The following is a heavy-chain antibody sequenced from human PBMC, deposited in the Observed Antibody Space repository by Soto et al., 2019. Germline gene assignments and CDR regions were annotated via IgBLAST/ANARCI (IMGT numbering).Heavy chain of an antibody. CDR1: GGTFSSYA. Sequence: QVQLVQSGAEVKKPGSSVKVSCKASGGTFSSYAISWVRQAPGQGLEWMGGIIPIFGTANYAQKFQGRVTITADESTSTAYMELSSLRSEDTAVYYCARDPPAPRMVVGTRRMDVWGQGTTVTVSS. V-gene: IGHV1-69*12. CDR2: IIPIFGTA. CDR3: ARDPPAPRMVVGTRRMDV. D-gene: IGHD2-21*02. J-gene: IGHJ6*02.